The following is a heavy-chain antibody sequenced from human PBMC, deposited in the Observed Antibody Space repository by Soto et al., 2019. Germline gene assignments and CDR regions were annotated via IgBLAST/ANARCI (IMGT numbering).Heavy chain of an antibody. J-gene: IGHJ4*02. CDR2: IYTSGST. V-gene: IGHV4-4*07. Sequence: PSETLSLTCTVSGGSISSYSWSWIRQPAGKGLEWIGRIYTSGSTYYNPSLKSRVTISVDTSKNQFSMKLSSVTAADTAVYYCAREETDYDFWSGSLVWGQGTLVTVSS. CDR3: AREETDYDFWSGSLV. CDR1: GGSISSYS. D-gene: IGHD3-3*01.